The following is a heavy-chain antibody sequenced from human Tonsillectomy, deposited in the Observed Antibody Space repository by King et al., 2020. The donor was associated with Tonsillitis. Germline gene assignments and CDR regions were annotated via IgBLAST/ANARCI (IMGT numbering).Heavy chain of an antibody. CDR1: GFTFSSYW. V-gene: IGHV3-74*01. J-gene: IGHJ3*02. CDR3: TRVRTVGFDAFDI. CDR2: IKSDGGST. D-gene: IGHD1/OR15-1a*01. Sequence: VQLVESGGGLVQPGGSLRLSCAASGFTFSSYWMHWVRQAPGKGLVWVSRIKSDGGSTSYADSLRGRVTISRDNAKNTLYLQMNRLRAGETAVYFCTRVRTVGFDAFDIWGQGTMVTVSS.